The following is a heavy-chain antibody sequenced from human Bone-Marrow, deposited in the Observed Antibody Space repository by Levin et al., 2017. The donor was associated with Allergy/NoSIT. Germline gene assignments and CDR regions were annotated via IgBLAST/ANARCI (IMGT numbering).Heavy chain of an antibody. CDR1: ALTVSNSY. D-gene: IGHD5/OR15-5a*01. V-gene: IGHV3-53*01. CDR3: ATMSSPLYYYALDV. J-gene: IGHJ6*02. Sequence: QAGGSLRLSCAASALTVSNSYMAWVRRAPGKGLEWVSVIYSGGNTYYVDSVKGRFTISRDSSKNTMDLQMNSLRAEDAGVYYCATMSSPLYYYALDVWGQGTTVTVPS. CDR2: IYSGGNT.